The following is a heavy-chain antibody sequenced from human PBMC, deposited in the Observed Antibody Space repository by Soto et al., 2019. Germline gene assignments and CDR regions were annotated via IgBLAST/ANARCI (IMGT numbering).Heavy chain of an antibody. CDR1: GFTFSSYG. D-gene: IGHD3-9*01. Sequence: GGSLRLSCAASGFTFSSYGMHWVRQAPGKGLEWVAVISYDGSNKYYADSVKGRFTISRDNSKNTLYLQMNSLRAEDTAVYYCAKSDILTGSHPIFDYWGQGTLVTVSS. J-gene: IGHJ4*02. CDR3: AKSDILTGSHPIFDY. V-gene: IGHV3-30*18. CDR2: ISYDGSNK.